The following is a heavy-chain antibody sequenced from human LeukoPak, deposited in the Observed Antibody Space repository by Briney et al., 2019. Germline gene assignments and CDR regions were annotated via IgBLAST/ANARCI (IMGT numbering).Heavy chain of an antibody. CDR2: IIPILGIA. D-gene: IGHD6-13*01. J-gene: IGHJ4*02. CDR1: GYTFTSYD. CDR3: ARDLIAAAGTTMIDY. V-gene: IGHV1-69*04. Sequence: SVKVSCKASGYTFTSYDISWVRQAPGQGLEWMGRIIPILGIANYAQKFQGRVTITADKSTSTAYMELSSLRSEDTAVYYCARDLIAAAGTTMIDYWGQGTLVTVSS.